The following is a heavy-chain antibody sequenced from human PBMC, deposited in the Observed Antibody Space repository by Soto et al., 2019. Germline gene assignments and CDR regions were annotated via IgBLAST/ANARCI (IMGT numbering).Heavy chain of an antibody. V-gene: IGHV4-34*01. CDR1: GGPFSGYY. D-gene: IGHD6-13*01. CDR2: INLGGGT. J-gene: IGHJ4*02. CDR3: AREACSSSWYVDY. Sequence: SETLSLTCAVYGGPFSGYYWSWIRQPPGKGLEWIGEINLGGGTNYNPSLKSRVTISVDTSKNQFSLKLTSVTAADTAVYYCAREACSSSWYVDYWGQRNLVTVSS.